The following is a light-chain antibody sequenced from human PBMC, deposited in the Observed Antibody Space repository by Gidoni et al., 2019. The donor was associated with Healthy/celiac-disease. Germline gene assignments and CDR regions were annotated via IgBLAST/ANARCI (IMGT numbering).Light chain of an antibody. CDR1: QDMSNY. CDR2: DAS. V-gene: IGKV1-33*01. Sequence: DIQMTQSPSSLSASVGDRVTITCQASQDMSNYLNWYQQKPGKAPKLLIYDASNLETGVPSRFSGSGSGTDFTFTISSLQPEDIATYYCQQYDNLPRYTFGQXTKLEIK. J-gene: IGKJ2*01. CDR3: QQYDNLPRYT.